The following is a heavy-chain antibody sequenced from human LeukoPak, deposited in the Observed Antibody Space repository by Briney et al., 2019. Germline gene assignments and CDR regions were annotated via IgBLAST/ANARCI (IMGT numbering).Heavy chain of an antibody. CDR1: GYSFTGYY. V-gene: IGHV1-2*02. CDR3: AKEQNTGYANNWFDP. Sequence: ASVKVSCKASGYSFTGYYIHWVRQAPGQGLEWMGWINPNNGGTNFAQKFQGRVTMTRDTSISTAYMELSRLRSDVTAIYYCAKEQNTGYANNWFDPWGQGTLVTVSS. J-gene: IGHJ5*02. CDR2: INPNNGGT. D-gene: IGHD5-12*01.